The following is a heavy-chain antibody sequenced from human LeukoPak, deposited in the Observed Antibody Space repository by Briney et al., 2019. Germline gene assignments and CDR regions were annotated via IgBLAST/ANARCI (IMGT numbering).Heavy chain of an antibody. CDR2: IYYSGST. J-gene: IGHJ4*02. D-gene: IGHD2-15*01. Sequence: SETLSLTCTVSGGSLSSYYWSWIRQPPGKGLDWIGYIYYSGSTNYIPSLKRRVTISVDTSKNQFSLKLSSVTAADTAVYYCARAVAAKKVGGLAIDYWGQGTLVTVSS. V-gene: IGHV4-59*01. CDR1: GGSLSSYY. CDR3: ARAVAAKKVGGLAIDY.